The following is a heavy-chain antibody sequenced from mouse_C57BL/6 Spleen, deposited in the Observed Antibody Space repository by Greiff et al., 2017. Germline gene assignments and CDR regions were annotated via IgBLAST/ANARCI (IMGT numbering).Heavy chain of an antibody. J-gene: IGHJ4*01. CDR1: GYTFTSYW. V-gene: IGHV1-55*01. CDR3: ARRGWLNSMDY. CDR2: IYPGSGST. Sequence: QVQLQQPGAELVKPGASVKMSCKASGYTFTSYWITWVKQRPGQGLEWIGDIYPGSGSTNYNEKFKSKATLTLDTSSSTAYMQLSSLPSEDSAVYYWARRGWLNSMDYWGQGTSVTVSS. D-gene: IGHD2-3*01.